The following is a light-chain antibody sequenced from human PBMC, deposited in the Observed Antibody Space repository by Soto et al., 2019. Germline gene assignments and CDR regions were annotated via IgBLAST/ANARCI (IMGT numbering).Light chain of an antibody. J-gene: IGKJ5*01. V-gene: IGKV1-12*01. CDR3: HQYNNFPIT. CDR2: AAT. CDR1: QGISSW. Sequence: DIQMTQSPSSVAASVGDRVTITCRASQGISSWLAWYQQKPGKAPKLLIYAATSLQSGVPSRFSGSGSGTDFTLTISSLQPEDIATYFCHQYNNFPITFGQGTRLEIK.